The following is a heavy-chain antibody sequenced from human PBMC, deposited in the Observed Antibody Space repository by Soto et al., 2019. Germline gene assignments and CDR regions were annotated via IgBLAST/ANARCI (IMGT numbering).Heavy chain of an antibody. V-gene: IGHV1-2*04. CDR1: AYTFIDYY. D-gene: IGHD1-26*01. Sequence: ASVKVSCKASAYTFIDYYVHWMRQAPGQGLEWIGWINPKNGGTRFAQKFQGWGTMTRDTSISTAYMELSRLRSDDTAIYYCARDLREGYYDIWGQGTVVTVSS. CDR3: ARDLREGYYDI. CDR2: INPKNGGT. J-gene: IGHJ3*02.